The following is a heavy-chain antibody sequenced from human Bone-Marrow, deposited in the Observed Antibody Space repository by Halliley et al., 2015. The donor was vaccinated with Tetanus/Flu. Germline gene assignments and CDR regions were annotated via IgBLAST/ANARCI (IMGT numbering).Heavy chain of an antibody. V-gene: IGHV3-15*01. CDR3: TPLGGTIFVLKNDY. D-gene: IGHD3-3*01. Sequence: RIKNKTAGGTTVYAAPVKGRFTISRDDSKSILYLQMSSLKAEDTAVYYCTPLGGTIFVLKNDYWGHGTLVTASS. J-gene: IGHJ4*01. CDR2: IKNKTAGGTT.